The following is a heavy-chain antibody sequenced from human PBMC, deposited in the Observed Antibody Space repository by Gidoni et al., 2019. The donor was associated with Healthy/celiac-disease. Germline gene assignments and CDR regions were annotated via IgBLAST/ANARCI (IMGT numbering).Heavy chain of an antibody. J-gene: IGHJ3*02. CDR2: IYYSGST. Sequence: QLQLQESGPGLVKPSETLSLTCTVSGGSISSSSYYWGWLRQPPGKGLEWIGSIYYSGSTYYNPALKSRVTISVDTSKNQFSLKLSSVTAADTAVYYCATPGIVGATGAFDIWGQGTMVTVSS. V-gene: IGHV4-39*01. CDR1: GGSISSSSYY. D-gene: IGHD1-26*01. CDR3: ATPGIVGATGAFDI.